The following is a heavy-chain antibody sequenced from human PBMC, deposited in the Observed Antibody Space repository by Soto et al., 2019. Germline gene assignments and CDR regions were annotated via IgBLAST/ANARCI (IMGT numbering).Heavy chain of an antibody. Sequence: ASVKVSCKASGYTFTSYAMHWVRQAPGQRLEWMGWINAGNGKTKYSQKFQGRVTITRDTSASTAYMELSSLRSEDTAVYYCARRPLWSPESNLDYWGQGTLVTVSS. J-gene: IGHJ4*02. V-gene: IGHV1-3*01. CDR2: INAGNGKT. D-gene: IGHD3-10*01. CDR3: ARRPLWSPESNLDY. CDR1: GYTFTSYA.